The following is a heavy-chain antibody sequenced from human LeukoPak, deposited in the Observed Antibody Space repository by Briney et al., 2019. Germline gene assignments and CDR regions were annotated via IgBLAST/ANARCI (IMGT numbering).Heavy chain of an antibody. J-gene: IGHJ4*02. V-gene: IGHV4-38-2*02. CDR3: AKTRDDSLVGHIDY. CDR1: GYSISSGYY. D-gene: IGHD2-21*01. Sequence: SETLSLTCSVSGYSISSGYYWGWIRQSPGKGLEWIGNIYRSGGTYYNPSLKSRVTISVDTSKNQFSLKLSSVTAADTAVYYCAKTRDDSLVGHIDYWGQGTLVTVSS. CDR2: IYRSGGT.